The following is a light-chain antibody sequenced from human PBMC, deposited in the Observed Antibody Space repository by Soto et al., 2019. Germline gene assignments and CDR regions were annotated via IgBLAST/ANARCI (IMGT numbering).Light chain of an antibody. CDR3: LIYYGDARV. CDR1: TGTVTSGHY. CDR2: DTS. V-gene: IGLV7-46*01. Sequence: QAVVTQEPSLTVSPGGTVTLTCGSSTGTVTSGHYPYWFQQKPGQAPRTLIYDTSNRQSWTPARFSGSLLGGKAALTLSGAQPEDEADYYCLIYYGDARVFGGGTKLTVL. J-gene: IGLJ2*01.